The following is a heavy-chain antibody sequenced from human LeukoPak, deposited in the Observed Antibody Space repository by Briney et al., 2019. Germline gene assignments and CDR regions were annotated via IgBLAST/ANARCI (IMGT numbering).Heavy chain of an antibody. CDR2: TNPNSGNT. CDR1: GYTFTSYG. Sequence: GASVKVSCKASGYTFTSYGISWVRQATGQGLEWMGWTNPNSGNTGYAQKFQGRVTMTRNTSISTAYMELSSLRSEDTAVYYCAREIGGNYDAFDIWGQGTMVTVSS. D-gene: IGHD4-23*01. J-gene: IGHJ3*02. V-gene: IGHV1-8*02. CDR3: AREIGGNYDAFDI.